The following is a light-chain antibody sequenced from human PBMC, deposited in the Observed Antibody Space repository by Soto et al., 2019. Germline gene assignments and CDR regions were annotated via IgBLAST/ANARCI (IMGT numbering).Light chain of an antibody. V-gene: IGLV2-23*02. CDR2: EVS. J-gene: IGLJ1*01. CDR3: CSFARSRIL. CDR1: SSDVGSYNL. Sequence: QSVLTQPASVSGSPGQSITISCTGTSSDVGSYNLVSWYQQHPGKAPKFMIYEVSERSAGVSNRFSGSKSGNTASLTISGLQAEDEADYYCCSFARSRILFGTGTKVTVL.